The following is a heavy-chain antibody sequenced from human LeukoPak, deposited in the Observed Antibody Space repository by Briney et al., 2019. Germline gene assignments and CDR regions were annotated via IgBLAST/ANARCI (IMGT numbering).Heavy chain of an antibody. CDR2: IYYSGST. CDR1: GGSISSYY. CDR3: ARENYFDY. V-gene: IGHV4-59*01. Sequence: SETLSLTCTVSGGSISSYYWSWIRQPPGKGLEWIGYIYYSGSTNCNPSLKSRVTISVDTSKNQFSLKLRSVTTADTAVYYCARENYFDYWGQGTLVTVSS. J-gene: IGHJ4*02.